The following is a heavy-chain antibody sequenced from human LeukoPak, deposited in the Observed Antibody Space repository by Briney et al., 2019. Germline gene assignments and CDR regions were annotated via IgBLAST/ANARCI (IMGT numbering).Heavy chain of an antibody. J-gene: IGHJ4*02. Sequence: GGSLRLSCAASGFTFTSYTMNWVRQAPGKGLAWVSSISSSSNYIYYADSVKGRFTISRDNAKNTLYLQMNSLRAEDTAVYYCARDLRTPSDTNIAIDYWGQGTLVTASS. CDR3: ARDLRTPSDTNIAIDY. CDR2: ISSSSNYI. D-gene: IGHD4-23*01. CDR1: GFTFTSYT. V-gene: IGHV3-21*01.